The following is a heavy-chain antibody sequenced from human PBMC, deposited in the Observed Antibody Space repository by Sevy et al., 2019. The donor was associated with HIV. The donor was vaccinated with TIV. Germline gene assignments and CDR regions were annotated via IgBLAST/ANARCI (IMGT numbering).Heavy chain of an antibody. CDR1: XXXXSSYG. J-gene: IGHJ4*02. CDR2: XQXXXSXK. Sequence: GGSLXLXCAAXXXXXSSYGMXWXXXAXXXXLEXXXXXQXXXSXKDYADSVKGRFTISRNNSKNTLYLQMNSLRVEDTAVFYCVKXXXGGXXXXXGQGTLVTVSS. D-gene: IGHD2-15*01. CDR3: VKXXXGGXXXX. V-gene: IGHV3-30*02.